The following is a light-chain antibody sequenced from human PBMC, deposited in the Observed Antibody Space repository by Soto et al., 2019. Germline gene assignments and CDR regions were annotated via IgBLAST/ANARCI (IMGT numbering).Light chain of an antibody. CDR3: QQYNNWPPGT. CDR1: QSVNSN. J-gene: IGKJ1*01. V-gene: IGKV3-15*01. Sequence: EIILTQSPATLSVSPGERATLSCRASQSVNSNLAWYQQIPGQAPRLLIYGASTRATGIPARFSGSGSGTEFTLTISSLQSEDFVIYYCQQYNNWPPGTFGQGTKVEIK. CDR2: GAS.